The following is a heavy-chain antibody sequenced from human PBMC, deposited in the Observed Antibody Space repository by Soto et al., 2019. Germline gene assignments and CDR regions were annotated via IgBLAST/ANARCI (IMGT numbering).Heavy chain of an antibody. J-gene: IGHJ4*02. V-gene: IGHV4-31*03. D-gene: IGHD4-17*01. Sequence: QLQLQESGPGLVKPSETLSLTCTVSRGSVSSSSYYWGWIRQHPGKGLEWIGYIYYSGSTYYNPSLKSRVTISVDTSKNQFSLKLSSVTAADTAVYYCARADGDYVGGDYWGQGTLVTVSS. CDR1: RGSVSSSSYY. CDR3: ARADGDYVGGDY. CDR2: IYYSGST.